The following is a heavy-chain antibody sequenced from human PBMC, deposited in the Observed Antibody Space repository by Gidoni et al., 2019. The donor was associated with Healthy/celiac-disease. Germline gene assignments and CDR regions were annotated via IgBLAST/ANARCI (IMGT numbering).Heavy chain of an antibody. V-gene: IGHV1-69*02. CDR1: GGTFSSYT. CDR2: IIPFLGIA. CDR3: ARGDNYYDSSGYYSYYFDY. J-gene: IGHJ4*02. D-gene: IGHD3-22*01. Sequence: QVQLVQSGAEVKKPGSSVKVSCKASGGTFSSYTISWVRQAPGQGLEWMGRIIPFLGIANYAQKFQGRVTITADKSTSTAYMELSSLRSEDTAVYYCARGDNYYDSSGYYSYYFDYWGQGTLVTVSS.